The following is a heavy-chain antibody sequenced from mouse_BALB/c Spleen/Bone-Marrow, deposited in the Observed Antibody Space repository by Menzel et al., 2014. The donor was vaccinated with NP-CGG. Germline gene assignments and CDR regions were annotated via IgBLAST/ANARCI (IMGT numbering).Heavy chain of an antibody. D-gene: IGHD1-2*01. CDR1: GYTFTSYW. CDR2: IYPGSGST. Sequence: LQQSGSELVRPGASVKLSCKASGYTFTSYWMHWVKQRPGQGLEWIGNIYPGSGSTNCDEKFKSKATLTVDTSSSTAYMQLSSLTSEDSAVYYCTSLRLPYWGQGTLVTVSA. CDR3: TSLRLPY. J-gene: IGHJ3*01. V-gene: IGHV1S22*01.